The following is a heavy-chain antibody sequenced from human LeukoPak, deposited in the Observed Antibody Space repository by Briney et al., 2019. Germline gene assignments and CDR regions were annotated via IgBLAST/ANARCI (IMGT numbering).Heavy chain of an antibody. CDR2: INPKRGDT. CDR3: ARVRLADERAWAY. V-gene: IGHV1-2*02. D-gene: IGHD3-3*02. CDR1: GYTFIYFY. J-gene: IGHJ4*02. Sequence: GASVKVSCKASGYTFIYFYIHWVRQAPGQGGECVGWINPKRGDTDSPHRFQGTVTMTRHASISPAYIQLSSLRSDDTSAYFCARVRLADERAWAYWGQGTLVTVSS.